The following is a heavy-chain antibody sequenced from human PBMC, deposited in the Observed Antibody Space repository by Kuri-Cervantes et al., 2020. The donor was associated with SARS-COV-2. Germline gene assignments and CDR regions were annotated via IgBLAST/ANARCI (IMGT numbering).Heavy chain of an antibody. V-gene: IGHV3-30*03. D-gene: IGHD6-6*01. Sequence: GESLKISCAASGFTFSSYSMNWVRQAPGKGLEWVAVISYDGSNKYYADSVKGRFIISRDNSKNTLYLQMSSLRAEDTAVYYCARESIAANLGAFDIWGQGTMVTVSS. CDR3: ARESIAANLGAFDI. CDR1: GFTFSSYS. CDR2: ISYDGSNK. J-gene: IGHJ3*02.